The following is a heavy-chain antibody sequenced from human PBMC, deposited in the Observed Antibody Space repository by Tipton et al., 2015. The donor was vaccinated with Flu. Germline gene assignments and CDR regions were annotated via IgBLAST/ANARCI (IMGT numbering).Heavy chain of an antibody. Sequence: TLSLTCTVSGGSISSYYWSWIRQPPGKGLEWIGYIYYSGSTNYNPSLKSRVTISVDTSKNQFSLKLSSVTAADTAVYYCARVSAYCGGDCYPYYFDYWGQGTLVTVSS. CDR1: GGSISSYY. CDR3: ARVSAYCGGDCYPYYFDY. D-gene: IGHD2-21*01. J-gene: IGHJ4*02. CDR2: IYYSGST. V-gene: IGHV4-59*01.